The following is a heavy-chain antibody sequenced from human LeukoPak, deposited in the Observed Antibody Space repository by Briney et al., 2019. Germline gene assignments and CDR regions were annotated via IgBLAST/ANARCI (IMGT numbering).Heavy chain of an antibody. J-gene: IGHJ4*02. D-gene: IGHD6-6*01. CDR3: AKDSYSSSAVTFDY. CDR1: GFTFSSYA. V-gene: IGHV3-23*01. CDR2: IRGSGGNT. Sequence: GRSLRLSCAASGFTFSSYAMHWVRQAPGKGLEWVSAIRGSGGNTYYADSVKGRFTISRDNSKNTLYLQMNSLRAEDTAVYYCAKDSYSSSAVTFDYWGQGTLVTVSS.